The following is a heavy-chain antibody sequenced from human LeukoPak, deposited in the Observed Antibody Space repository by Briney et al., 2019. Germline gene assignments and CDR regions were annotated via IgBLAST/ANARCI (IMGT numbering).Heavy chain of an antibody. Sequence: GESLTLSCTASGFTFSSYDMYWVRQAPGKGLDWVAFIQYDGSNKYCADSVKGRFTVSRDNSKNTLYLQMNSLRAEDTAVYYCAKGKSDNGDDSYIDYWGKGTMVTVSS. J-gene: IGHJ4*03. CDR3: AKGKSDNGDDSYIDY. CDR2: IQYDGSNK. D-gene: IGHD4-17*01. V-gene: IGHV3-30*02. CDR1: GFTFSSYD.